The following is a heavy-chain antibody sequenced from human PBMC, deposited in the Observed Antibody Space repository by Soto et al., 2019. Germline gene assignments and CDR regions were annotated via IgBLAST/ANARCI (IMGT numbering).Heavy chain of an antibody. J-gene: IGHJ4*02. D-gene: IGHD2-21*02. CDR1: GDSINSRSYY. Sequence: KPSETLSLTCTVTGDSINSRSYYWGWLRQPPGKGLEWIGSIYYSGRTYNNPSLSSPVPMSIDTSKDQFSRKLKSVTAADTALYFCARQRTSVVTQAYFDVWGPGSLVTVSS. CDR3: ARQRTSVVTQAYFDV. CDR2: IYYSGRT. V-gene: IGHV4-39*01.